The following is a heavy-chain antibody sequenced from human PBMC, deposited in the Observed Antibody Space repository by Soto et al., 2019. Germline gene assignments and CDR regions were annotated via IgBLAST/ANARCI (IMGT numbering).Heavy chain of an antibody. J-gene: IGHJ5*02. CDR2: ISGSGGST. V-gene: IGHV3-23*01. Sequence: EVQLLESGGGLVQPGGSLRLSCAASGFTFSSYAMSWVRQAPGKGLEWVSAISGSGGSTYYADSVQGRFTISGDNSKNRLQPQMVRLRAEGTAVDYRANALLYGFWGGDAAHQGSDPWGEGTLVTVAS. CDR1: GFTFSSYA. D-gene: IGHD3-3*01. CDR3: ANALLYGFWGGDAAHQGSDP.